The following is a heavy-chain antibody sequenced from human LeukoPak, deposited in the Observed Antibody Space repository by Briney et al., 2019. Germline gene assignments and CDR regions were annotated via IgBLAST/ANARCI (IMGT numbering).Heavy chain of an antibody. D-gene: IGHD6-13*01. CDR3: ARLVDSSSWYDDWFDP. CDR1: GYTFTSYA. J-gene: IGHJ5*02. Sequence: ASVKVSCKASGYTFTSYAMHWVRQAPGQRLEWMGWINAGNGNTKYSQKFQGRVTITRDTSAGTAYMELSSLRSEDTAVYYCARLVDSSSWYDDWFDPWGQGTLVTVSS. V-gene: IGHV1-3*01. CDR2: INAGNGNT.